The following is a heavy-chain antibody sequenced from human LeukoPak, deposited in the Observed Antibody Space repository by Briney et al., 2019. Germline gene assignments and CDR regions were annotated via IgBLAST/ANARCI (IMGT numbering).Heavy chain of an antibody. V-gene: IGHV1-18*01. J-gene: IGHJ3*02. CDR2: ISAYNGNT. CDR3: ARDIEFWSGYWWGAFDI. Sequence: PGASVKVSCKASGYTFTSYGISWVRQAPGQGLEWMGWISAYNGNTNYAQKLQGRVTMTTDTSTSTAYMELSSLRSEDTAVYYCARDIEFWSGYWWGAFDIWGQGTMVTVSS. CDR1: GYTFTSYG. D-gene: IGHD3-3*01.